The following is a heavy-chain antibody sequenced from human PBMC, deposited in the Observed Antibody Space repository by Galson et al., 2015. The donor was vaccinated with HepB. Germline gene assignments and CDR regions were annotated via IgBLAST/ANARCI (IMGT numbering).Heavy chain of an antibody. CDR3: ARGSSDWYGIDY. Sequence: SLRLSCAASGFTFSSYWIHWVRQVPGKGLVWFPRISSDGGHKNYADSVQGRFTISRDNAKNTLFLQMNSLSADDTAVYYCARGSSDWYGIDYWGQGILVTVSS. D-gene: IGHD6-19*01. CDR1: GFTFSSYW. J-gene: IGHJ4*02. CDR2: ISSDGGHK. V-gene: IGHV3-74*01.